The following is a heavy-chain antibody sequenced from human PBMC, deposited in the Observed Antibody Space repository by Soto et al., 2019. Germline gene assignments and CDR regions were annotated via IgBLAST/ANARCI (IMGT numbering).Heavy chain of an antibody. CDR3: AKWHPLNP. CDR2: IYYSGNT. J-gene: IGHJ5*02. CDR1: GGSLSSSCYY. Sequence: PSETLSLTCTVSGGSLSSSCYYWGWIRQPPGKGLEWIGTIYYSGNTYYNPSLKSRVTISVDTSKNQFSLNLTSVTAADTAVYYCAKWHPLNPWGQGTLVTVSS. D-gene: IGHD2-8*01. V-gene: IGHV4-39*07.